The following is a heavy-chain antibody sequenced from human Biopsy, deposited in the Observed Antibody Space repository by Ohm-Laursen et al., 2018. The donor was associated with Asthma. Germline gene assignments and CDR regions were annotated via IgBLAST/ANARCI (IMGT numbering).Heavy chain of an antibody. J-gene: IGHJ6*02. Sequence: GSSVKVSCKASGGTFNTYTFTWVRQAPGQGLEWMGGLIPVLGTPDHAQMFEGRVTITADESTSTAYMELSSLRSEDTAVYYCARGYSGTDRIVYYYSGLEVWGQGTTVTVSS. CDR1: GGTFNTYT. D-gene: IGHD5-12*01. V-gene: IGHV1-69*16. CDR3: ARGYSGTDRIVYYYSGLEV. CDR2: LIPVLGTP.